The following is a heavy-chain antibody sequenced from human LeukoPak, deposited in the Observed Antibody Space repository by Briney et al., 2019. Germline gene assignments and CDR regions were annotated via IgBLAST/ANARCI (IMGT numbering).Heavy chain of an antibody. V-gene: IGHV3-74*01. CDR2: INTDGSST. Sequence: GGSLRLSCAASGFTFSSYWMHWVRQAPGKGLVWVSRINTDGSSTSYADSVKGRFTISRDNAKNTLNLQMNSLRAEDTAVYYCAALHTVVTPTSGYWGQGTLVTVSS. CDR3: AALHTVVTPTSGY. J-gene: IGHJ4*02. D-gene: IGHD4-23*01. CDR1: GFTFSSYW.